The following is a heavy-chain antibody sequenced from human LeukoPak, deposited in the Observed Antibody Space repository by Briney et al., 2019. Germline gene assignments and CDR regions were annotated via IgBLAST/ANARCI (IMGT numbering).Heavy chain of an antibody. CDR1: GYTFTSYA. D-gene: IGHD4-17*01. V-gene: IGHV1-3*04. J-gene: IGHJ4*02. CDR3: ASVDYGDY. CDR2: INTGNGNT. Sequence: ASVKVSCKASGYTFTSYAMHWVRQTPGQRLEWMGWINTGNGNTQYSQKFQGRATFTRDTSANTAYMELSSLRSEDTAVYYCASVDYGDYWGQGTLVTVSS.